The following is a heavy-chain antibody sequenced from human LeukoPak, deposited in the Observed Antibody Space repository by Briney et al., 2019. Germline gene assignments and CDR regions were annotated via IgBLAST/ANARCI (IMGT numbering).Heavy chain of an antibody. CDR1: GFTFSSFT. J-gene: IGHJ4*02. CDR3: ALRPGMSHTNDY. Sequence: PGGSLRLSCAASGFTFSSFTMTWVRQAPGKGLEWVSSISSGSNYIYDADAVKGRFTISRDNAKNSLYLQMDSLRAEDTAVYYCALRPGMSHTNDYWGQGTLVTVSS. D-gene: IGHD3-10*01. V-gene: IGHV3-21*01. CDR2: ISSGSNYI.